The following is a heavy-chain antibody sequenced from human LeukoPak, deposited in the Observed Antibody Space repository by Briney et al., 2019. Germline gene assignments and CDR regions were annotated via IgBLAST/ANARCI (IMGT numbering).Heavy chain of an antibody. D-gene: IGHD5-12*01. CDR3: ARRKEELRDGGYVGGALGY. V-gene: IGHV3-30-3*01. Sequence: GRSLRLSCAASGFTFSTYAMHWVRQAPGKGLEGVAVISYDGSNKYYADSVKGRFTISRDNSKNTLYLQMNSLRAEDTAVYYCARRKEELRDGGYVGGALGYWGQGTLVTVSS. CDR2: ISYDGSNK. J-gene: IGHJ4*02. CDR1: GFTFSTYA.